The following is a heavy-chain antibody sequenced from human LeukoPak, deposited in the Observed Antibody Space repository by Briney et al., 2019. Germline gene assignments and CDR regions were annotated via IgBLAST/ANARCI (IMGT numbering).Heavy chain of an antibody. CDR2: IYYSGST. CDR3: ARDLEYYYDSSGYYYGAFDI. V-gene: IGHV4-59*01. D-gene: IGHD3-22*01. J-gene: IGHJ3*02. Sequence: GXXLXXIGYIYYSGSTNYNPSLKSRVTISVDTSKNQFSLKLSSVTAADTAVYYCARDLEYYYDSSGYYYGAFDIWGQGTMVTVSS.